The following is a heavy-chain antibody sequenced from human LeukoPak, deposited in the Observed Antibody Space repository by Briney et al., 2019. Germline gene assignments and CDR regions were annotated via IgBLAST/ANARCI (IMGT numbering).Heavy chain of an antibody. J-gene: IGHJ4*02. V-gene: IGHV3-23*01. CDR2: ITASGDRT. D-gene: IGHD2-15*01. CDR1: GFTFSDYV. CDR3: ARRDIVVVVSASDY. Sequence: GGSLRLSCAASGFTFSDYVMIWVRQAPGKGLEWVSSITASGDRTFYGDSVRGRFTMSRDNSKNTVYLQMNSLRVDDTAVYYCARRDIVVVVSASDYWGQGTLVTVSS.